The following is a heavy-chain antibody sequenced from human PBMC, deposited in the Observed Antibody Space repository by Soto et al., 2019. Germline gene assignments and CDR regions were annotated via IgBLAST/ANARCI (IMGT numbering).Heavy chain of an antibody. D-gene: IGHD3-9*01. CDR3: AKYIAGYYDISGAPPNRDY. J-gene: IGHJ4*02. CDR1: GFIFSSYG. Sequence: QVQLVESGGGVVQPGRSLRLSCAASGFIFSSYGMHWVRQAPGKGLEWVAVISYDGSNKYYADSVKGRFTISRDNSKNTLYLQMNSLRAEDTAVYYCAKYIAGYYDISGAPPNRDYWGQGTLVTVSS. V-gene: IGHV3-30*18. CDR2: ISYDGSNK.